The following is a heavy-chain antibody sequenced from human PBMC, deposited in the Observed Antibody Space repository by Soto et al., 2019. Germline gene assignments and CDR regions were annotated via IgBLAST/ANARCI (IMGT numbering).Heavy chain of an antibody. J-gene: IGHJ5*02. CDR1: GYTFTGYY. V-gene: IGHV1-2*04. Sequence: ASVKVSCKASGYTFTGYYMHWVRQAPGQGLEWMGWINPNSGGTNYAQKFQGWVTTTRDTSISTAYMELRSLRSDDTAVYYCAREREGSGFDPWGQGTLVTAPQ. D-gene: IGHD1-26*01. CDR2: INPNSGGT. CDR3: AREREGSGFDP.